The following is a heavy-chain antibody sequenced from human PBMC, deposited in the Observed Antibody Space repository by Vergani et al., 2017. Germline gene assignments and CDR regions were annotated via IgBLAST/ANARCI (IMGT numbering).Heavy chain of an antibody. CDR3: ARDCTSGGCPDNYGMDV. V-gene: IGHV3-23*01. J-gene: IGHJ6*02. Sequence: EVQLLESGGGSAQPGESLRLSCVASGFTFTAHGLNWVRQAPGKGLEWVSSISGPGLSTYYADSVKGRFSISRDNTNNSLFLQLRSLRAEDAAVYYCARDCTSGGCPDNYGMDVWGQGATVTVSS. CDR1: GFTFTAHG. D-gene: IGHD2-8*01. CDR2: ISGPGLST.